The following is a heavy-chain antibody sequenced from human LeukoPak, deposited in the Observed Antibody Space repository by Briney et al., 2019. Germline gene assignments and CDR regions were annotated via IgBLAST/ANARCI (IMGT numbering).Heavy chain of an antibody. CDR2: INHSGST. J-gene: IGHJ4*02. CDR1: GGSFSGYY. Sequence: PSETLSLTCAVYGGSFSGYYWSWIRQPPGKGLEWIGEINHSGSTNYNPSLKCRVTISVDTSKNQFSLKLSSVTAADTAVYYCARVDSSGWSRVDYWGQGTLVTVSS. D-gene: IGHD6-19*01. V-gene: IGHV4-34*01. CDR3: ARVDSSGWSRVDY.